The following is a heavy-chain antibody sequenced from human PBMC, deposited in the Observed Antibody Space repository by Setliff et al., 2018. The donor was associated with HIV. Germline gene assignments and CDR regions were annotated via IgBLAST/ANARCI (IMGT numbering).Heavy chain of an antibody. CDR3: AISSRANEAFDV. CDR2: FTPFNDNT. J-gene: IGHJ3*01. CDR1: GYTFTDHY. V-gene: IGHV1-45*02. Sequence: GASVKVSCKASGYTFTDHYLHWVRQAPGQALEWMGWFTPFNDNTNYAQKYRGSISITRDRSMSTAYMELSSLRSEDTGMYYCAISSRANEAFDVWGQGTMVTVSS.